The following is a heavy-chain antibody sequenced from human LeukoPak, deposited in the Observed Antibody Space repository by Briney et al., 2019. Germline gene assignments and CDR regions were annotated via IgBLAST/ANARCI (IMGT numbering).Heavy chain of an antibody. Sequence: XKXLEWVSYISSSGSTIYYADSVKGRFTISRDNAKNSLYLQMNSLRAEDTAVYYCARDGSSWYGGNYFDYWGQGTLVTVSS. CDR3: ARDGSSWYGGNYFDY. D-gene: IGHD6-13*01. CDR2: ISSSGSTI. J-gene: IGHJ4*02. V-gene: IGHV3-48*03.